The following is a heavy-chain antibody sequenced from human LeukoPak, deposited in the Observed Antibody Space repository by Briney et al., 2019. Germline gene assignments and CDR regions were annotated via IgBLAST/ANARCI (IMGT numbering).Heavy chain of an antibody. V-gene: IGHV3-48*01. CDR1: AFTFSSYS. CDR3: AKHWAPAANPRSYFFHMDV. CDR2: IIGSSTTI. D-gene: IGHD2-2*01. Sequence: GRSLRPSCAPSAFTFSSYSMNWVRQAAGKGREWVSYIIGSSTTIYYADSVKGRCTISRDNAKNSLYLQMNSLRAEDTALYYCAKHWAPAANPRSYFFHMDVWGKGTTVTVSS. J-gene: IGHJ6*03.